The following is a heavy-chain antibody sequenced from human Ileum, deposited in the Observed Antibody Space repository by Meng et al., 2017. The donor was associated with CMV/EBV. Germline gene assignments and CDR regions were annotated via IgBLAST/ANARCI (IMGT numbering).Heavy chain of an antibody. V-gene: IGHV3-21*02. J-gene: IGHJ4*02. Sequence: EVQVVESGGGLVKPGGSLRLSCAGSGFSFNSYGMTWVRQAPGKGLEWVASISSSGAYIYYADSMKGRFIISRDNAKNSVFLQMNSLRVEDTAMYYCTREGRGYYPDYWGPGTLVTVS. CDR2: ISSSGAYI. D-gene: IGHD3-22*01. CDR3: TREGRGYYPDY. CDR1: GFSFNSYG.